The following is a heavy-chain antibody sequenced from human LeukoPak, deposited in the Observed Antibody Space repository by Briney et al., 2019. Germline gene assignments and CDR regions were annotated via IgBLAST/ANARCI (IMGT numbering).Heavy chain of an antibody. Sequence: GGSLRLSCAGSGFIFSSHWMIWVRQAPGKGLEWVANIKQDGSEKHYVDSVKGRFTISRDNTKSSMYLEMNSLRAEDTAVYYCVRYRDGEYDFWGQGSLVTVSS. CDR2: IKQDGSEK. CDR1: GFIFSSHW. V-gene: IGHV3-7*02. D-gene: IGHD4-17*01. CDR3: VRYRDGEYDF. J-gene: IGHJ4*02.